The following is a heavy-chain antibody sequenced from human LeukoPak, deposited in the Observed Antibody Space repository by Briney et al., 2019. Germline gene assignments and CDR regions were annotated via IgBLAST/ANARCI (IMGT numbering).Heavy chain of an antibody. CDR3: ARDLGIPAALAWFDP. V-gene: IGHV4-61*01. D-gene: IGHD2-2*01. CDR1: GASVSSGSYY. J-gene: IGHJ5*02. Sequence: PSETLSLTCNVSGASVSSGSYYWSWIRQPPGKGLEWIGYIYYSGSTNYNPSLKSRVTISVDTSKNQFSLKLSSVTAADTAVYYCARDLGIPAALAWFDPWGQGTLVTVSS. CDR2: IYYSGST.